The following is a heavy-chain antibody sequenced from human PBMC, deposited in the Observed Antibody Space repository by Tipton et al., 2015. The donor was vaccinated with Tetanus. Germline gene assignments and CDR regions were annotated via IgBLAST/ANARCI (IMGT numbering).Heavy chain of an antibody. Sequence: SLRLSCATSGLSFSGYGLHWLRQAPGKGLEWVALVAYDGNNKYYADSVKGRFTISRDNSKDTLYLQMNSLRPEDTAVYYCARDGFYYGSGSYYRAFWGQGTTVTVSS. CDR3: ARDGFYYGSGSYYRAF. V-gene: IGHV3-30-3*01. CDR1: GLSFSGYG. CDR2: VAYDGNNK. D-gene: IGHD3-10*01. J-gene: IGHJ6*02.